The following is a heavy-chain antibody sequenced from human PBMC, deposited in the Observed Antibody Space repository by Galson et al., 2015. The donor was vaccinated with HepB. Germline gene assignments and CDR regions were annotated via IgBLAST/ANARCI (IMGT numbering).Heavy chain of an antibody. Sequence: SLRLSCAASGFTFGDYAMHWVRQAPGKGLEWVSGISWNSGGIAYADSVKGRFTISRDNAKNSLYLQMNSLRAEDTAFYYCARLLWFGESYDAFDIWGQGTMVTVSS. CDR3: ARLLWFGESYDAFDI. J-gene: IGHJ3*02. CDR2: ISWNSGGI. CDR1: GFTFGDYA. V-gene: IGHV3-9*01. D-gene: IGHD3-10*01.